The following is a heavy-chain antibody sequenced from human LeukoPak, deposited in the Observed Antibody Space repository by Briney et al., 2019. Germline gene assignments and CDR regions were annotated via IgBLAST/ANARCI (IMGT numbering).Heavy chain of an antibody. V-gene: IGHV1-8*01. J-gene: IGHJ3*02. CDR2: MNPNSGNT. CDR3: ARAFHRLFLGCLPPLGLYVFDI. D-gene: IGHD3-3*01. CDR1: GYTFTSYD. Sequence: ASVKVSCKASGYTFTSYDINWVRQATGQGLEWMGWMNPNSGNTGYAQKFQGRVTMTRNTSISTAYMELSSLRSEDTAVYYCARAFHRLFLGCLPPLGLYVFDIGAKGKMAPV.